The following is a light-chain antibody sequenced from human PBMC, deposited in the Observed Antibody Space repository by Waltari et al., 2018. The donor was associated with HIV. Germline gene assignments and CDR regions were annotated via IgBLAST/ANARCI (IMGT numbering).Light chain of an antibody. CDR2: GAS. J-gene: IGKJ4*01. CDR3: QPYGSSST. V-gene: IGKV3-20*01. Sequence: EIVLTQSPGTLSLSPGERATLSCRASQGVSSRYLAWYQQKPGQAPRLLIYGASSRATGIPDRFSGSGSGTDFTLTISRLEPEDFAVYYCQPYGSSSTFGGGTKVEIK. CDR1: QGVSSRY.